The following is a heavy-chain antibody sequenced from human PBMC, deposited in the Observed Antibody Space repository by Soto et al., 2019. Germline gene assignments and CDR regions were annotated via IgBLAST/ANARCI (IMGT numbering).Heavy chain of an antibody. Sequence: ASVKVSCKASGDIFTSYSMNWVRLAPGQGLEWMGGVNPSGGSANYAQKFQGRVTMTTDESTTTIYMELSSLRSEDTTIYYCAREYSFNGSTGYSEGIDLWGQGTLVTVSS. CDR1: GDIFTSYS. CDR2: VNPSGGSA. J-gene: IGHJ5*01. D-gene: IGHD2-15*01. V-gene: IGHV1-46*01. CDR3: AREYSFNGSTGYSEGIDL.